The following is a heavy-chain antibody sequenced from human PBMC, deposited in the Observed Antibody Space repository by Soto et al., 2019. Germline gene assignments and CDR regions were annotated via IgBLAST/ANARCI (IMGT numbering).Heavy chain of an antibody. CDR1: GGTFSSYA. V-gene: IGHV1-69*06. J-gene: IGHJ4*02. CDR3: ARTDIVVVPAAIGGGYFDY. D-gene: IGHD2-2*02. CDR2: IIPIFGTA. Sequence: QVQLVRSGAEVKKPGSSVKVSCKASGGTFSSYAISWVRQAPGQGLEWMGGIIPIFGTANYAQKFQGRVTITADKSTSTAYMELSSLRSEDTAVYYCARTDIVVVPAAIGGGYFDYWGQGTLVTVSS.